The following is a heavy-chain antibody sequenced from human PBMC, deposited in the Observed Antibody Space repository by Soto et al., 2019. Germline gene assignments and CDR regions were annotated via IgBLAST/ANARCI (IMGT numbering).Heavy chain of an antibody. D-gene: IGHD7-27*01. V-gene: IGHV2-5*02. CDR2: IYWDDDK. J-gene: IGHJ6*02. Sequence: QITLKESGPTLVKPTQTLTLTCTFSGFSLSTSGVGVGWIRQPPGKALEWLALIYWDDDKRYSPSLKRRLTITKDTSKNQVVLTMTIMDPVDTATYYCAHTLPPWGGMDFWGQGTTVTVSS. CDR1: GFSLSTSGVG. CDR3: AHTLPPWGGMDF.